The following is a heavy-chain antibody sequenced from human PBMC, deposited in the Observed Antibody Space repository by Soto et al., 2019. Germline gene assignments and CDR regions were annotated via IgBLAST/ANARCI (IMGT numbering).Heavy chain of an antibody. J-gene: IGHJ3*01. CDR3: AKDRDDIGMVDAFEV. V-gene: IGHV3-23*01. CDR2: ISGGGVTT. Sequence: EMHLLESGGELVQPGGSLRLSCAASGFTFSTYAMTWVRQAPGKGLEYVSAISGGGVTTYYADSMKGRFTISRDNSKNTLYLQMHRLRSEDTAVYYCAKDRDDIGMVDAFEVWGQGTMVTVSS. D-gene: IGHD2-15*01. CDR1: GFTFSTYA.